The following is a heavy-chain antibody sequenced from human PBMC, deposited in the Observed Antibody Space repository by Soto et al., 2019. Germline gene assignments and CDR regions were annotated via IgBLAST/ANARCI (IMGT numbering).Heavy chain of an antibody. D-gene: IGHD1-26*01. V-gene: IGHV4-4*07. CDR1: GDSISNYY. Sequence: SETLSLTCNVSGDSISNYYWTWIRQSAGKGLEWIGRMSATGGAAYNPSLKSRLTLSRDTSKNELSLSLKFVTAADTAVYFCTRDQSGTPDIWGQGTMVTVSS. J-gene: IGHJ3*02. CDR2: MSATGGA. CDR3: TRDQSGTPDI.